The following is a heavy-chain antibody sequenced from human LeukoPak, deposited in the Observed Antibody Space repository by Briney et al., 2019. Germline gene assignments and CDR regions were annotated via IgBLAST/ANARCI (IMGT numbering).Heavy chain of an antibody. Sequence: ASVKVSCKASGYTFTSYYMHWVRQAPGQGLEWMGIINPSGGSTSYAQKFQGRVTMTRDTSTSTVYMELSSLRSEDTAMYYCASYSYSSGWYGYFQHWGQGTLVTVSS. CDR2: INPSGGST. CDR1: GYTFTSYY. J-gene: IGHJ1*01. CDR3: ASYSYSSGWYGYFQH. V-gene: IGHV1-46*01. D-gene: IGHD6-19*01.